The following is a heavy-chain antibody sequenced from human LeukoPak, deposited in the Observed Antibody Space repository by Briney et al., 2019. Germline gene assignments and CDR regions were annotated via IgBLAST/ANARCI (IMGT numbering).Heavy chain of an antibody. CDR1: GYSFTSYW. CDR2: IYPGDSDT. V-gene: IGHV5-51*01. Sequence: GESLKISCKGSGYSFTSYWIGWVRQRPGKGLEWMGIIYPGDSDTRYSPSFQGQVTISADKSISTAYLQWSSLKASDTAMYYCARHRDVVVVEFDYWGQGTLVTVSS. CDR3: ARHRDVVVVEFDY. J-gene: IGHJ4*02. D-gene: IGHD2-15*01.